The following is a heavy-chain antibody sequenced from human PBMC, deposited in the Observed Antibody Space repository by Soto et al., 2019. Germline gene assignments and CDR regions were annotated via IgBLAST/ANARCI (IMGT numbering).Heavy chain of an antibody. Sequence: SVKVSCKASGGTFSSYAISWVRQAPGQGLEWMGGIIPIFGTANYAQKFQGRVTITADESTSTAYMELSSLRSEDTAVYYCARGRRAYYYDSSGLGNGYWGQGTLVTVSS. CDR1: GGTFSSYA. D-gene: IGHD3-22*01. CDR3: ARGRRAYYYDSSGLGNGY. V-gene: IGHV1-69*13. CDR2: IIPIFGTA. J-gene: IGHJ4*02.